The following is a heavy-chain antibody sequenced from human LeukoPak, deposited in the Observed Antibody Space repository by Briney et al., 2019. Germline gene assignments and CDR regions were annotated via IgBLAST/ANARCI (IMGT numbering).Heavy chain of an antibody. CDR2: INSDGSST. J-gene: IGHJ4*02. Sequence: PGGSLRLSCAASGFTFSSYWMHWVRQAPGKGLVWVPRINSDGSSTSYADSVKGRFTISRDNAKNTLYLQMNSLRAEDTAVYYCARDSRRYDSSGYYPDYWGQGTLVTVSS. CDR1: GFTFSSYW. V-gene: IGHV3-74*01. D-gene: IGHD3-22*01. CDR3: ARDSRRYDSSGYYPDY.